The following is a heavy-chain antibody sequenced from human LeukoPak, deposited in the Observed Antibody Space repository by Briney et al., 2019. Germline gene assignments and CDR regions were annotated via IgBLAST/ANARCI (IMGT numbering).Heavy chain of an antibody. Sequence: GRSLRLSCAASGFTFSSYAMHWVRQAPGKGLEWVAVITYDGSNKYYADSVKGLYTISRDNSKNTLYLQMNSLRAEDTAVYYCARAIAAAGTVYWGQGTLVTVSS. CDR1: GFTFSSYA. J-gene: IGHJ4*02. CDR3: ARAIAAAGTVY. CDR2: ITYDGSNK. D-gene: IGHD6-13*01. V-gene: IGHV3-30-3*01.